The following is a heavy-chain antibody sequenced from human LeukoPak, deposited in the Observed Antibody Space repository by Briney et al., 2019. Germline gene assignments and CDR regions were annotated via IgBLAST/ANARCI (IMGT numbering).Heavy chain of an antibody. Sequence: GGSLRLSCAASGFTFSSYGMHWVRQAPGKGLEWVAVIWYDGSNKYYADSVKGRFTISRDNSKNTLYLQMNSLRAEDTAVYYCASTYGSGRYYLDYWGQGTLVTVSS. CDR1: GFTFSSYG. J-gene: IGHJ4*02. D-gene: IGHD3-10*01. CDR3: ASTYGSGRYYLDY. V-gene: IGHV3-33*08. CDR2: IWYDGSNK.